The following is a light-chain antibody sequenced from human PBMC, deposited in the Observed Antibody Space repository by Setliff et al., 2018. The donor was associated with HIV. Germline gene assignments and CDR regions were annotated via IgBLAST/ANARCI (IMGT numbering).Light chain of an antibody. CDR2: GNN. Sequence: QSVLTQPSSVSGAPGQRVTISCTGGYSNIGAGYDVHWYQQLPGTAPKLLIYGNNNRPSGVPERFSGSKSGTSAYLAITGLQAEDEADYYCQSYDSSLSALYVFGAGTKVTV. CDR3: QSYDSSLSALYV. V-gene: IGLV1-40*01. CDR1: YSNIGAGYD. J-gene: IGLJ1*01.